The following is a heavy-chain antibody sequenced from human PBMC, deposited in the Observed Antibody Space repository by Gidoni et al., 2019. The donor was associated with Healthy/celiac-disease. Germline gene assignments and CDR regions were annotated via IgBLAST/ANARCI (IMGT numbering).Heavy chain of an antibody. CDR2: ISDDGSNK. V-gene: IGHV3-30-3*01. Sequence: QVQLVESGGGVVQPGRSLRLACPAPGFRFSSYAMHWLRQAPGKGLEWVAVISDDGSNKHYADAVKGRFTISRDNSKNTLYLQMNSLRAEDTAVDYCARDLVAAAGPAEYFQHWGQGTLVTVSS. CDR1: GFRFSSYA. D-gene: IGHD6-13*01. CDR3: ARDLVAAAGPAEYFQH. J-gene: IGHJ1*01.